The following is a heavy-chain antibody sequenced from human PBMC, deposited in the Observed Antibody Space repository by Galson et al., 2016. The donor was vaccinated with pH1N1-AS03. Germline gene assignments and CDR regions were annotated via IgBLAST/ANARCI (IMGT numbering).Heavy chain of an antibody. CDR1: GFTFSYYS. V-gene: IGHV3-64*02. J-gene: IGHJ6*02. Sequence: SLRLSCAASGFTFSYYSIHWVRQAPGKGLEYVSAISSDGDTYYTDSVKGRFTISRDKSKNTVYLQMGSLRPEDGSVYYCAREAEHCYHALDVWGQGTTVTVSS. CDR3: AREAEHCYHALDV. CDR2: ISSDGDT.